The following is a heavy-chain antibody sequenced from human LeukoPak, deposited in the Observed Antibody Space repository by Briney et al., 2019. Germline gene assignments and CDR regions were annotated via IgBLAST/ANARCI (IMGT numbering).Heavy chain of an antibody. D-gene: IGHD3-10*01. V-gene: IGHV3-15*01. CDR3: VASIISPSNY. CDR2: IKAKPHGGTT. Sequence: GGSLRLSCAASGFTFINAWMAWVRQAPGKGLEWVGRIKAKPHGGTTDYAAPVKGRFTISRDDSKNSLRLQMNSLKTEDTAIYYCVASIISPSNYWGLGTLVTVSS. J-gene: IGHJ4*02. CDR1: GFTFINAW.